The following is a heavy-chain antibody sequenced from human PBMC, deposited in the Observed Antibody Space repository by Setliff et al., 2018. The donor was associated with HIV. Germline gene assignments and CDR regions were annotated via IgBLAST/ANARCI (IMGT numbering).Heavy chain of an antibody. CDR2: NNPSDGTT. V-gene: IGHV1-46*01. J-gene: IGHJ4*02. D-gene: IGHD4-4*01. CDR1: GYTFTSCF. CDR3: VKEYHTEVTDTRVANYFDY. Sequence: ASVKVSCKASGYTFTSCFMHWVRQAPGQGLEYMGINNPSDGTTDYTQKFQDRVTMTSDTSTSTVYMELRSLRSEDTAIYYCVKEYHTEVTDTRVANYFDYWGQGTLVTVSS.